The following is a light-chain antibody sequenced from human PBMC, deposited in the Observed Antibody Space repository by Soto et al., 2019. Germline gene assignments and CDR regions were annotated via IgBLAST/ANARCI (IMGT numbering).Light chain of an antibody. Sequence: DLQLTQSPSFLSASVGDRVTITCRASQGISSYLAWYQQKPGKAPKLLIYAASTLKSGVPSRFSCSGSGTEFTLTFISLQPEYFATYYCQQLNSYPPTFGPGTKVDIK. V-gene: IGKV1-9*01. J-gene: IGKJ3*01. CDR3: QQLNSYPPT. CDR1: QGISSY. CDR2: AAS.